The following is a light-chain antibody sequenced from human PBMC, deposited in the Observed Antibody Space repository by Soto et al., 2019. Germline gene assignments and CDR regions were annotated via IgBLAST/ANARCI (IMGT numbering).Light chain of an antibody. CDR2: DVS. V-gene: IGLV2-14*01. CDR1: SSDVGGYNY. J-gene: IGLJ2*01. Sequence: QSALTQPASVSGSPGQSITISCTGTSSDVGGYNYVSWYQQHPGKVPKLMIYDVSNRPSGVSNRFSGSKSGNTASLTISGLQAEDEADYYCSSYTSRSTLVVFGGGTKLTVL. CDR3: SSYTSRSTLVV.